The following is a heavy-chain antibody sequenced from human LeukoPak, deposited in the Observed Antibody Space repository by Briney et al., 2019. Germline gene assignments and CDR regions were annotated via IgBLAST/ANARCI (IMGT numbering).Heavy chain of an antibody. CDR2: TYYRSKGYN. D-gene: IGHD1-26*01. CDR1: ADRVSSNSAA. V-gene: IGHV6-1*01. J-gene: IGHJ4*01. Sequence: SQNLSLNCAISADRVSSNSAAWNWIRQSPSRGLEWLGRTYYRSKGYNDYAVSVKSRITINPATSTKQFSLQLSSVIPEDTAVYYCAREGAREATPVDYWGHGALVTVSS. CDR3: AREGAREATPVDY.